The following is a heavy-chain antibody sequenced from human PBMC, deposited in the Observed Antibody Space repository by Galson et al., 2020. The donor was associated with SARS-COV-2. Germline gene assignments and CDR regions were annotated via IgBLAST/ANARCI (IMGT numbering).Heavy chain of an antibody. D-gene: IGHD1-26*01. CDR3: ARGNEFRPYSAFNK. Sequence: SQTLSLTCAVYGGSFRNYYWTWIRQSPEKGLEWLGEINHRGNTNYNPSLKSRVAMSVDASKNQFSLKLSSVTAADTAVYYCARGNEFRPYSAFNKWGQGTLVTVSS. V-gene: IGHV4-34*01. J-gene: IGHJ4*02. CDR1: GGSFRNYY. CDR2: INHRGNT.